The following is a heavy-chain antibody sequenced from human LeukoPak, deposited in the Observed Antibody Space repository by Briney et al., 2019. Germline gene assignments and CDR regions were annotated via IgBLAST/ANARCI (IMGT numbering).Heavy chain of an antibody. CDR3: AGLVGIAVAGNWFDP. V-gene: IGHV4-59*08. CDR1: GGSISSYY. CDR2: IYYSGST. Sequence: PSETLSLTCTVSGGSISSYYWSWIRQPPGKGLEWIGYIYYSGSTNYNPSLKSRVTISVDTSKNQFSLKLSSVTAADTAVYYCAGLVGIAVAGNWFDPWGQGTLVTVSS. J-gene: IGHJ5*02. D-gene: IGHD6-19*01.